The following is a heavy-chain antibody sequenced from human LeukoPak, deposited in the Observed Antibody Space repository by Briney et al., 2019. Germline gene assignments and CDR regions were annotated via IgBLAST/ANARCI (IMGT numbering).Heavy chain of an antibody. V-gene: IGHV3-7*01. Sequence: GGSLRLSCAASGFTFSRYWMSWVRQAPGKGLEWVANIKQDGSEKDYVDSVKGRFTISRDNAKNSLYLQMSSLTAEDTAEYYCARESFAARWDWGQGTLVTVSS. CDR1: GFTFSRYW. J-gene: IGHJ4*02. D-gene: IGHD6-6*01. CDR3: ARESFAARWD. CDR2: IKQDGSEK.